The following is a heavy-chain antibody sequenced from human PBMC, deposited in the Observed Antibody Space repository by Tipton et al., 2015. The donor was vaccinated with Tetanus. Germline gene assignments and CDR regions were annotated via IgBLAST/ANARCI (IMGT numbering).Heavy chain of an antibody. CDR3: ASLPQIWFGDLFDY. CDR1: GYTFNTFG. CDR2: ISVYNGNT. V-gene: IGHV1-18*01. D-gene: IGHD3-10*01. Sequence: QSGPEVKKPGASVKVSCKASGYTFNTFGISWVRQAPGQGLEWIGWISVYNGNTNYGQNAQGRVTMTTDTPTSTAYMELRSLTSDDTAVYYCASLPQIWFGDLFDYWGQGVLVTVSS. J-gene: IGHJ4*02.